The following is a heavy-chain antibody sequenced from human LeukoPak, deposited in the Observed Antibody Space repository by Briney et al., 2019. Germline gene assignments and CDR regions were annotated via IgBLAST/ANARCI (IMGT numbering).Heavy chain of an antibody. Sequence: GGSLRLSCAASGFTFSSYGMHWIRQAPGKGLEWVAFIRYDGSNKYYADSVKGRFTISRDSSKNTLYLQMDTLRSDDTAVYYSAKLAYDSSGYYYVDYWGQGTLVTVSS. CDR2: IRYDGSNK. CDR1: GFTFSSYG. CDR3: AKLAYDSSGYYYVDY. V-gene: IGHV3-30*02. J-gene: IGHJ4*02. D-gene: IGHD3-22*01.